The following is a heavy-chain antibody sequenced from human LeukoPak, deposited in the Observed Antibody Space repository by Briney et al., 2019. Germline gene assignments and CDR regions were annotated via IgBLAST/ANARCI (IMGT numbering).Heavy chain of an antibody. CDR3: VRLVLRGVIGP. J-gene: IGHJ5*02. D-gene: IGHD3-10*01. CDR2: MNPNSGNT. CDR1: GYTFTVYD. V-gene: IGHV1-8*01. Sequence: ASVKVSCKTSGYTFTVYDSNGVRQATGQGHEWMGRMNPNSGNTGYAQKFQGRVTMTRDTSISTAYMELSSLRSDDTAVYYCVRLVLRGVIGPCGQGTPVTVSS.